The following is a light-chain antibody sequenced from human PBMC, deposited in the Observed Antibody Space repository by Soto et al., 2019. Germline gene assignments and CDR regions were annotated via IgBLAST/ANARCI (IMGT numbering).Light chain of an antibody. CDR1: QNIGGT. Sequence: EIVMTLSPATLSVSPGETATLSCRASQNIGGTLAWYQQKPGQAPRLLFYGASTRATGIPARFSGSGSGTEFTLTISSLQSEDFAVYYCQQFHNWPPLTFGGGTKVDIK. CDR3: QQFHNWPPLT. V-gene: IGKV3-15*01. J-gene: IGKJ4*01. CDR2: GAS.